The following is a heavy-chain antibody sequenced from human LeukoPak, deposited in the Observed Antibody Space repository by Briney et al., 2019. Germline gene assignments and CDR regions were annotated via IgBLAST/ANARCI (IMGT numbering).Heavy chain of an antibody. J-gene: IGHJ4*02. V-gene: IGHV4-59*11. Sequence: SETLSLTCTVSGGSISPLYWSWIRQPPGNGLEFIGYIFFTGTTNYNPSLKSRVTLSVDTSKNQFSLKLSSVTPADTAVYYCARGGVAAKYYFEYWRQRPLVTVSS. CDR3: ARGGVAAKYYFEY. CDR2: IFFTGTT. D-gene: IGHD3-10*01. CDR1: GGSISPLY.